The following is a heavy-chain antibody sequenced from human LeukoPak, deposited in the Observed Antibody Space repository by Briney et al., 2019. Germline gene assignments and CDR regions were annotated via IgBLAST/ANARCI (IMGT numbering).Heavy chain of an antibody. J-gene: IGHJ6*02. CDR1: GFTFSSYW. Sequence: PGGSLRLSCAASGFTFSSYWMSWVRQAPGKGLERVGRIKSKTNGGTTDYAAPVKGRFTISRDDSENTLYLQMNSLKTEDTAVYYCTTEGHCAGDCYSYYYYGMDVWGQGTTVTVSS. CDR2: IKSKTNGGTT. D-gene: IGHD2-21*02. CDR3: TTEGHCAGDCYSYYYYGMDV. V-gene: IGHV3-15*01.